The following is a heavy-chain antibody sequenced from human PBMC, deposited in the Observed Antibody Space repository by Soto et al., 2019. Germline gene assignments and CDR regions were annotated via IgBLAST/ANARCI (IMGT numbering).Heavy chain of an antibody. V-gene: IGHV4-34*01. D-gene: IGHD3-22*01. CDR2: INHSGRV. CDR1: GGSFSCHS. CDR3: STRAYDTNGYYRFDP. J-gene: IGHJ5*01. Sequence: SETLSLTCAVYGGSFSCHSWTWIRQSPGKGLEWIGDINHSGRVNYSPSLKSRVTISLDTSKNQFSLTLSAVTAADTAMYYCSTRAYDTNGYYRFDPWGQGTQVTVSS.